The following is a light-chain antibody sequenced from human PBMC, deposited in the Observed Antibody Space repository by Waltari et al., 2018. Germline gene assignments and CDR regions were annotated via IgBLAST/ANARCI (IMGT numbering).Light chain of an antibody. J-gene: IGKJ4*01. CDR1: QDISNY. Sequence: DIQMTQSPSSLSASVGDRVTITCQASQDISNYLNWYQQKPGKAPKLLIYDASNLEPGVPSRFRGSGSGTDLAIHISSHQPADIATHYCQQYHHLSTFGGGTKVEIK. CDR2: DAS. V-gene: IGKV1-33*01. CDR3: QQYHHLST.